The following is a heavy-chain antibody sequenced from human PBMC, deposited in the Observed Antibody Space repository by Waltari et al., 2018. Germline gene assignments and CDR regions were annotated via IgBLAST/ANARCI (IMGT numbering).Heavy chain of an antibody. CDR1: GDSMSSSDW. J-gene: IGHJ4*02. CDR3: ARDRGRGIYLDS. D-gene: IGHD2-15*01. CDR2: IQRSGRT. Sequence: QTQLQESGPGLVKPSGTMSPTCPVSGDSMSSSDWWSWVRQTPEKGLEWIGQIQRSGRTHYNPSFESRVTISIDTSKNQFSLKVTSTTAADTAVYYCARDRGRGIYLDSWGRGTLVTVSP. V-gene: IGHV4-4*02.